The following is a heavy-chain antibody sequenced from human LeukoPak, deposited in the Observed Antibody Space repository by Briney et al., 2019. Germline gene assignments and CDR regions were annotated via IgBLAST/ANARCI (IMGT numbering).Heavy chain of an antibody. Sequence: GESLKISCQGSGYIFTYYWIGWVRQMPGKGLEWMGIIYPGDSDTRYSPSFQGQVTISVDKSISTAYLQWSSLKASDSAMYYCARQDGSSWYYFDYWGQGTLVTVSS. V-gene: IGHV5-51*01. CDR2: IYPGDSDT. CDR3: ARQDGSSWYYFDY. CDR1: GYIFTYYW. D-gene: IGHD6-13*01. J-gene: IGHJ4*02.